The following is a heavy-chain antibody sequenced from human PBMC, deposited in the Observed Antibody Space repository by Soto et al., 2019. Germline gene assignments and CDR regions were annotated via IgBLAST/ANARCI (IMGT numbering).Heavy chain of an antibody. D-gene: IGHD3-10*01. CDR1: GYTFTSYA. Sequence: QVQLVQSGAEVKRPGASVKVSGKASGYTFTSYAMHWVRQAPGQRLEWMGWINAGNGNTRYSQKFQGRVTITRDTSASTAYMELSSLRSEDTAVYYCARVGSGWLQLEWYFDLWGRGTLVTVSS. CDR3: ARVGSGWLQLEWYFDL. CDR2: INAGNGNT. J-gene: IGHJ2*01. V-gene: IGHV1-3*01.